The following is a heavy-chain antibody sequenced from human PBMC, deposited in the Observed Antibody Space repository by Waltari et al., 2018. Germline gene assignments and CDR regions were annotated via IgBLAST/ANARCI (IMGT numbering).Heavy chain of an antibody. V-gene: IGHV4-61*02. CDR2: IYTSGSN. CDR1: GGSISSGSYS. CDR3: AREGYCSGGSCYSYPFDI. D-gene: IGHD2-15*01. Sequence: QVQLQESGPGLVKPSQTLSLTCTVSGGSISSGSYSWSWIRQPAGKGLEWIGRIYTSGSNNYNPALKSSVTISVDTSKNQFSLKLSSVTAADTAVYYCAREGYCSGGSCYSYPFDIWGQGTMVTVSS. J-gene: IGHJ3*02.